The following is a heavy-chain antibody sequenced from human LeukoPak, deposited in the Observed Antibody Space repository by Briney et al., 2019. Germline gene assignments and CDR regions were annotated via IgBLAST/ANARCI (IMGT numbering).Heavy chain of an antibody. CDR3: AREAYCSSTSCPNNHDAFDI. D-gene: IGHD2-2*01. CDR1: GGSISSGSYY. V-gene: IGHV4-61*02. CDR2: IHTSGST. J-gene: IGHJ3*02. Sequence: SETLSLTCTVSGGSISSGSYYWSWIRQPAGKGLEWIGRIHTSGSTNYNPSLKSRVTISVDTSKNQFSLKLSSVTAADTAVYYCAREAYCSSTSCPNNHDAFDIWGQGTMVTVSS.